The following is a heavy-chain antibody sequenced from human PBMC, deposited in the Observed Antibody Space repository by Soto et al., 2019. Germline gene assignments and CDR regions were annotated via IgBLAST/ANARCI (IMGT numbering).Heavy chain of an antibody. Sequence: SETLSLTCTVAGGSISSYDWSWIRQPPGKGLEWIGYIYYSGSTNYNPSLKSRVAISVDTSKNQFSLKLSSVTAADTAVYYCARDNDFWSGYLHWGQGTLVTVS. D-gene: IGHD3-3*01. CDR1: GGSISSYD. V-gene: IGHV4-59*01. J-gene: IGHJ4*02. CDR2: IYYSGST. CDR3: ARDNDFWSGYLH.